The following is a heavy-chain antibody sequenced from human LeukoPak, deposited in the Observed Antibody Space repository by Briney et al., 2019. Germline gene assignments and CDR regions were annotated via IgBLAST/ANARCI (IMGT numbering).Heavy chain of an antibody. CDR3: AKDQGYYDFWSGYYSKRGTFDY. J-gene: IGHJ4*02. Sequence: GGSLRLSCAASGFTFSSYGMHWVRQAPGKGLEWVAVISYDGSNKYYADSVKGRFTISRDNSKNTLYLQMNSLRAEDTAVYYCAKDQGYYDFWSGYYSKRGTFDYWGLGTLVTVSS. V-gene: IGHV3-30*18. CDR2: ISYDGSNK. D-gene: IGHD3-3*01. CDR1: GFTFSSYG.